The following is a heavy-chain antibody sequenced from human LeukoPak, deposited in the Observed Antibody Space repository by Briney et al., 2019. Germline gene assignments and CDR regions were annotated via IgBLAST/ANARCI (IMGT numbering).Heavy chain of an antibody. CDR1: GFTFSSYA. CDR2: ISSNGGST. D-gene: IGHD3-3*01. CDR3: ARDPRAAVSGAFDI. J-gene: IGHJ3*02. Sequence: PGGSLRLSCAASGFTFSSYAMHWVRQAPGKGLEYVSAISSNGGSTYYANSVKGRFTISRDNSKNTLYLQMGSLRAEDMAVYYCARDPRAAVSGAFDIWGQGTMVTVSS. V-gene: IGHV3-64*01.